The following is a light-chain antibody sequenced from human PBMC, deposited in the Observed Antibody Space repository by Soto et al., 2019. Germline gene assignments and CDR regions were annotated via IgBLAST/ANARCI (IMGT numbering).Light chain of an antibody. CDR2: GNH. CDR1: SSNIGTGYD. V-gene: IGLV1-40*01. Sequence: QSVLTQPPSVSGAPGQRVIISCTGSSSNIGTGYDVNWYQHIPGTAPRLLIHGNHNRPSGVPGRFSGSKSGTSASLAITGLQAEDEADYYCVLYMGSGIGVFGGGTKLTVL. J-gene: IGLJ3*02. CDR3: VLYMGSGIGV.